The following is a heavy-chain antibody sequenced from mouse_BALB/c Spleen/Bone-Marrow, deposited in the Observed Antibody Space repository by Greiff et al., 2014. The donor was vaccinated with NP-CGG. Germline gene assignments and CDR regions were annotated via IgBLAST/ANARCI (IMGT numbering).Heavy chain of an antibody. CDR3: AQGYDWAMDY. Sequence: DVQLQESGAELVKPGASVKLSCTVSGFNIKDTYIHWVKQRPEQGLEWIGRIDPANGNTKYDPKFQGKATITTDTSSNTAYLQLSSLTSEDTAVYYCAQGYDWAMDYWGQGTSVTVSS. V-gene: IGHV14-3*02. D-gene: IGHD2-14*01. J-gene: IGHJ4*01. CDR2: IDPANGNT. CDR1: GFNIKDTY.